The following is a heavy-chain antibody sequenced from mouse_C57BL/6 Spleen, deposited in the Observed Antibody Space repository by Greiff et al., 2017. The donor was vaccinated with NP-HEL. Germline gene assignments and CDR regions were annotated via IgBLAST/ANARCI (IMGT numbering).Heavy chain of an antibody. CDR1: GYTFTSYW. CDR3: ARSAKYDWRYYFDY. D-gene: IGHD2-4*01. V-gene: IGHV1-50*01. J-gene: IGHJ2*01. Sequence: VQLQQPGAELVKPGASVKLSCKASGYTFTSYWMQWVKQRPGQGLEWIGEIDPSDSYTNYNQKFKGKATLTVDTSSSTAYMQLSSLTSEDSAVYYCARSAKYDWRYYFDYWGQGTTLTVSS. CDR2: IDPSDSYT.